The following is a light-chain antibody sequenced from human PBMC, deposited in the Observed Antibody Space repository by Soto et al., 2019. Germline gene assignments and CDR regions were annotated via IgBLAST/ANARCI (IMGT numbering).Light chain of an antibody. CDR2: ATS. V-gene: IGKV3-15*01. CDR1: RSVDTD. J-gene: IGKJ1*01. CDR3: HQYYNRPPWT. Sequence: EIWITQSPAPPSLPPGDRATPPCPASRSVDTDLAWYQQKPGQAPRLLVFATSARATGVPDRFRGSRSGTDFTLTISSLQPEDSATYYCHQYYNRPPWTFGQGTKVDIK.